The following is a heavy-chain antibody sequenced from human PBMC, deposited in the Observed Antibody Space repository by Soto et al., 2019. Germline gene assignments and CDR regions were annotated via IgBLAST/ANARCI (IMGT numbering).Heavy chain of an antibody. Sequence: ASVKVSCKASGYTFTSYGISWVRQAPGQGLEWMGWISAYNGNTNYAQKLQGRVTMTTDTSTSTAHMELRSLRSDDTAVYYCARDREVVVVPYYYVWGQGTKVTVSS. V-gene: IGHV1-18*04. CDR1: GYTFTSYG. D-gene: IGHD2-15*01. CDR3: ARDREVVVVPYYYV. J-gene: IGHJ6*02. CDR2: ISAYNGNT.